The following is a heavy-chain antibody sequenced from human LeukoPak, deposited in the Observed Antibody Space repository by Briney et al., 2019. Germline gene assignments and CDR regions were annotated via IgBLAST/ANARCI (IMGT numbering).Heavy chain of an antibody. CDR3: ARPSSGWYYFDY. J-gene: IGHJ4*02. CDR1: GGSISSSSYY. Sequence: SETLSLTCTVSGGSISSSSYYWGWIRQPPGKGLEWIGSIYYSGSTYYNPSLKSRVTISVDTSKNQFSLKLSSVTAADTAVYYCARPSSGWYYFDYWGQGTLVTASS. CDR2: IYYSGST. D-gene: IGHD6-19*01. V-gene: IGHV4-39*01.